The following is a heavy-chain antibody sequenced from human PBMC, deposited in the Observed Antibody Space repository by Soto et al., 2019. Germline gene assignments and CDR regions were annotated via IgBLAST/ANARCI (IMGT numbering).Heavy chain of an antibody. CDR1: GDSVSSNSAA. J-gene: IGHJ6*02. V-gene: IGHV6-1*01. D-gene: IGHD3-3*01. CDR2: TYYRSKWYN. CDR3: AKVSGDYGMDV. Sequence: KQSQTLSLPCAISGDSVSSNSAAWNWLRQSPSRGLEWLGRTYYRSKWYNDYAVSVKSRITINPDTSKNQFSLQLNSVTPEDTAVYYCAKVSGDYGMDVWGQGTTVTVSS.